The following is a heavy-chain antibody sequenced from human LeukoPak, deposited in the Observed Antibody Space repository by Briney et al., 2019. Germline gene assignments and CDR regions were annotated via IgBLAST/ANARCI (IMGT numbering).Heavy chain of an antibody. J-gene: IGHJ6*02. D-gene: IGHD3-16*01. V-gene: IGHV3-23*01. CDR3: ARVGDWSNYFGMDA. CDR1: GFSMGGHR. CDR2: IFGNGVKT. Sequence: GGSLRLACAASGFSMGGHRMTWVGETPGKGLEWVSVIFGNGVKTYYADSLKGRFTISRDNSKSTLYLQMNSLRADDTAVYYCARVGDWSNYFGMDAWGQGTTVSVSS.